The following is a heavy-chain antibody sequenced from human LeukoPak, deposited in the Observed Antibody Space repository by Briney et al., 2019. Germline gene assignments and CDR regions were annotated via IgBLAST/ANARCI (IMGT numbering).Heavy chain of an antibody. D-gene: IGHD3-10*01. J-gene: IGHJ4*02. CDR1: GFTLSDYY. CDR2: ISSNGSTI. CDR3: ARVDLWFGELSSDY. V-gene: IGHV3-11*01. Sequence: PGGSLRLFCAASGFTLSDYYMSWISHAPGKGLEWVLYISSNGSTIYYAVSVKGRFTISRDNAKNSLYLQMNSLRAEDTAVYYCARVDLWFGELSSDYWGQGTLVTVSS.